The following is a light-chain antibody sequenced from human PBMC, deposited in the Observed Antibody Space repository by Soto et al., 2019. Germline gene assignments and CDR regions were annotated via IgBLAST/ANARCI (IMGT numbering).Light chain of an antibody. Sequence: EIVLTQSPATLSLSPGERATLSCRASQSVTTSLAWYQHKPGQAPRLLIYGPSNGATGIPARFSGSGSGTDFTLTISSLEPEDFAVYYCQQRSTWPVTFGQGTRLEI. V-gene: IGKV3-11*01. CDR1: QSVTTS. CDR3: QQRSTWPVT. CDR2: GPS. J-gene: IGKJ5*01.